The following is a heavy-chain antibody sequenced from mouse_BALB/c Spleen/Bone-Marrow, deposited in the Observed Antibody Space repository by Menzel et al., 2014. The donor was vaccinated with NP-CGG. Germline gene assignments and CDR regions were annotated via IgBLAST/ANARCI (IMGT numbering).Heavy chain of an antibody. CDR3: ASATTATYYAMDY. D-gene: IGHD1-2*01. CDR2: IDPANGNT. Sequence: VQLQQPGAELVKPGASVKLSCTASGFNIKDTYMHWVKQRPEQGLEWIGRIDPANGNTKYDPKFQGKATITTDTYSNTAYLQVSSLTSEDTAVYYCASATTATYYAMDYWGQGTSVTVSS. CDR1: GFNIKDTY. V-gene: IGHV14-3*02. J-gene: IGHJ4*01.